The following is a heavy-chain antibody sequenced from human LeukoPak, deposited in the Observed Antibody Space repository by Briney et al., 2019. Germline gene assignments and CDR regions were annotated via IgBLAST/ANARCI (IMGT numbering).Heavy chain of an antibody. Sequence: GGSLRLSCAASGFTFSSYAMSWVRQAPGKGLEWVSAISGSGGSTYYADSVRGRFTISRDNSKNTLYLQMNSLRAEDTAVYYCAKACPHRYYGSGSYYNYFDYWGQGTLVTVSS. CDR1: GFTFSSYA. D-gene: IGHD3-10*01. J-gene: IGHJ4*02. CDR2: ISGSGGST. CDR3: AKACPHRYYGSGSYYNYFDY. V-gene: IGHV3-23*01.